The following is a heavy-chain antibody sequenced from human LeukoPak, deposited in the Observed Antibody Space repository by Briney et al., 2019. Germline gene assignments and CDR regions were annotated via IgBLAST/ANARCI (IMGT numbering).Heavy chain of an antibody. CDR2: IYYRGST. J-gene: IGHJ4*02. V-gene: IGHV4-39*07. CDR3: AREDHYSKIDY. Sequence: SETLSLTCTVSGGSISSSSYYWGWIRQPPGKKLEWIASIYYRGSTLYNPSLKNRVTMSVDTSKNQFSLKLSSVTAADTAVYYCAREDHYSKIDYWGQGTLVTVSS. D-gene: IGHD2-15*01. CDR1: GGSISSSSYY.